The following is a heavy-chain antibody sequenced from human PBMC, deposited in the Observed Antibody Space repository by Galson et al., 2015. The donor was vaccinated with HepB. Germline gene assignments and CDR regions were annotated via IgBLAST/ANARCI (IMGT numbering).Heavy chain of an antibody. D-gene: IGHD1-26*01. J-gene: IGHJ4*02. CDR1: GYTFTSYG. V-gene: IGHV1-18*01. CDR3: ARGPAPLIVGATSFDY. CDR2: ISAYNGNT. Sequence: SVKVSCKASGYTFTSYGISWVRQAPGQGLEWMGWISAYNGNTNYAQKLQGRVTMTTDTSTSTAYMELRSLRSDDTAVYYCARGPAPLIVGATSFDYWGQGTLVTVSS.